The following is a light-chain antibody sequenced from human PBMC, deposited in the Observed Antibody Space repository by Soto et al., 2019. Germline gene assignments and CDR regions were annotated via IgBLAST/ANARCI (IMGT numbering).Light chain of an antibody. CDR3: QHYNSYSEA. V-gene: IGKV1-5*01. J-gene: IGKJ1*01. CDR1: QSISSW. Sequence: MTHSPSTLSATVGDRVTITCRASQSISSWLAWYQQKPGKAPKLLIYDASSLESGVPSRFSGSGSGTEFTLTISSLQPDDFATYYCQHYNSYSEAFGQ. CDR2: DAS.